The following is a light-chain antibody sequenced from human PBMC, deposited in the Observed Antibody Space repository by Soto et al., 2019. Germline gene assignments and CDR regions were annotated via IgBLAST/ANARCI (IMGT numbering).Light chain of an antibody. CDR3: QSCDSSLSCYV. CDR2: ANT. J-gene: IGLJ1*01. CDR1: SSNIGGGSD. V-gene: IGLV1-40*01. Sequence: QSVLTQPPSVSGAPGQRVTISCTGSSSNIGGGSDVRWEQLRPGTGPDVLISANTTRPSGVPDGFAGSKAGTSASLAITGRQAEDEAYCDCQSCDSSLSCYVFGTGTEVTVL.